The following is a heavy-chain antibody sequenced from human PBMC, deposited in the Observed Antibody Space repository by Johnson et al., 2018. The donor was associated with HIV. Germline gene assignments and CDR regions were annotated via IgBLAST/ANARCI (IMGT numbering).Heavy chain of an antibody. V-gene: IGHV3-23*04. CDR1: GFTFKSYC. J-gene: IGHJ3*02. CDR3: ARDRSGYYYDSSGMDAFDI. Sequence: VQLVESGGGLVQPGGSLRLSCVASGFTFKSYCMTWVRQAPGKGLEWVSAISGSGGSTYYADSVKGRFTISRDNAKNSLYLQMNSLRAEDTAVYYCARDRSGYYYDSSGMDAFDIWGQGTMVTVSS. D-gene: IGHD3-22*01. CDR2: ISGSGGST.